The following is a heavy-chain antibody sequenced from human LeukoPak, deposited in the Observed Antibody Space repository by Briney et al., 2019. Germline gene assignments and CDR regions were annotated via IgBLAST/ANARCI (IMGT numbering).Heavy chain of an antibody. J-gene: IGHJ4*02. V-gene: IGHV3-30*02. D-gene: IGHD3-10*01. CDR2: IRYEGSNK. CDR1: GFTFSSYG. CDR3: ARELHEGRGAYPIYYFDY. Sequence: PGGSLRLSCAASGFTFSSYGMHWVRQAPGKGLECVAFIRYEGSNKYYADSVKGRFTISRDNSKNTLYLQMHSLRAEDTAVYYCARELHEGRGAYPIYYFDYWGQGTLVTVSS.